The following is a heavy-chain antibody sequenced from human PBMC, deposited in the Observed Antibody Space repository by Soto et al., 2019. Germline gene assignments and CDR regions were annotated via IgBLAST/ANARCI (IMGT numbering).Heavy chain of an antibody. J-gene: IGHJ4*02. CDR1: GFTFSTYI. CDR3: ARYDEHGSNCELAY. D-gene: IGHD2-21*01. Sequence: QVQLVESGGGVVQPGRSLRLSCAASGFTFSTYIMHWVRQAPGKGLEWVAIIFTNGRDKEYADSVKGRFTTSRDNSNNRLYLQMYSLTPEDTSVYYWARYDEHGSNCELAYCGQGALVTGSS. V-gene: IGHV3-30*04. CDR2: IFTNGRDK.